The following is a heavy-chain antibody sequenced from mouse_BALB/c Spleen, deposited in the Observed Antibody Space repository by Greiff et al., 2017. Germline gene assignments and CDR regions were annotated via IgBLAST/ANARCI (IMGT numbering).Heavy chain of an antibody. Sequence: QVTLKESGPGILQPSQTLSLTCSFSGFSLSTYGIGVGWIRQPSGKGLEWLAHIWWNDNKYYNTALKSRLTISKDTSNNQVFLKIASVDTADTATYYCARRGKYYAMDYWGQGTSVTVSS. CDR3: ARRGKYYAMDY. J-gene: IGHJ4*01. V-gene: IGHV8-11*01. CDR1: GFSLSTYGIG. CDR2: IWWNDNK.